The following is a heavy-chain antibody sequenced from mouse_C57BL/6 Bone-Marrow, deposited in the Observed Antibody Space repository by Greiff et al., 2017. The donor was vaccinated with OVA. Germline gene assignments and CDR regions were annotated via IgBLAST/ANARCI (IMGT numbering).Heavy chain of an antibody. Sequence: EVQGVESGGGLVKPGGSLKLSCAASGFTFSSYAMSWVRQTPEKRLEWVATISDGGSYTYYPDNVKGRFTISRDNAKNNLYLQMSHLKSEDTAMYYCARPIYDGYYYYFDYWGQGTTLTVSS. CDR3: ARPIYDGYYYYFDY. CDR1: GFTFSSYA. CDR2: ISDGGSYT. V-gene: IGHV5-4*01. D-gene: IGHD2-3*01. J-gene: IGHJ2*01.